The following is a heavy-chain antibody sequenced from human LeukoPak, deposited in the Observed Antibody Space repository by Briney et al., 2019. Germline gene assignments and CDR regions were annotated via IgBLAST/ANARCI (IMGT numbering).Heavy chain of an antibody. D-gene: IGHD5-12*01. Sequence: SETLSLTCAVSGYSISSGYYWGWIRQPPGKGLEWIGSMYHSGSTYYNPSLKSRVTISVDTSKNQFSLKLSSVTAADTAVYYCARRRGYSGSYFDYWGQGTLVTVSS. CDR1: GYSISSGYY. CDR2: MYHSGST. V-gene: IGHV4-38-2*01. CDR3: ARRRGYSGSYFDY. J-gene: IGHJ4*02.